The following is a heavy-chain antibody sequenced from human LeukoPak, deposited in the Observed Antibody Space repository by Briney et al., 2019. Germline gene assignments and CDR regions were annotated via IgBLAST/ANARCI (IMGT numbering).Heavy chain of an antibody. J-gene: IGHJ5*02. CDR3: AEVAATWGNWFDP. Sequence: SETLSLTCAVSGYSISSGYYWGWIRQPPGKGLEWIGSIYHSGSTYYNPSLKSRVTISVDTSKNQSSLKLSSVTAADTAVYYCAEVAATWGNWFDPWGQGTLVTVSS. CDR2: IYHSGST. CDR1: GYSISSGYY. V-gene: IGHV4-38-2*01. D-gene: IGHD2-15*01.